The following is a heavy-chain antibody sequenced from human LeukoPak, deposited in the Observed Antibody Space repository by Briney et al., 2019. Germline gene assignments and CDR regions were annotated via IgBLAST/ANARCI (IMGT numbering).Heavy chain of an antibody. J-gene: IGHJ4*02. Sequence: ASVKVSCKASGYTFTGYYMHWVRQAPGQGLEWMGWINPNSGGTDYAQKFQGRVTMTRDTSISTAYMELSRLRSDDTAVYYCAGGNYYDSTAPAYWGQGTWSPSPQ. CDR2: INPNSGGT. D-gene: IGHD3-22*01. CDR1: GYTFTGYY. CDR3: AGGNYYDSTAPAY. V-gene: IGHV1-2*02.